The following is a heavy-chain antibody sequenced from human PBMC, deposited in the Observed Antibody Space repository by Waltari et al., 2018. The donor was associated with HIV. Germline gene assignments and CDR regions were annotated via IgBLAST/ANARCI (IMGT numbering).Heavy chain of an antibody. CDR3: ARASHYIEFSTFDGDYYFDV. CDR1: GFSVSNHW. V-gene: IGHV3-74*01. D-gene: IGHD2-15*01. CDR2: LNSDGSSR. Sequence: VQLVEYGGGSIKTGGSLRLSCPASGFSVSNHWMAWVRTGPGKGLVWVARLNSDGSSRNYADAVKGRFVISRDNARNTVYLQLNSLRVEDTAMYFCARASHYIEFSTFDGDYYFDVWGRGTRVAVSS. J-gene: IGHJ4*02.